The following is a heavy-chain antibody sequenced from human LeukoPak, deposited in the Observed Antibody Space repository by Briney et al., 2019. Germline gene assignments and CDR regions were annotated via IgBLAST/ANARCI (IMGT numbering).Heavy chain of an antibody. CDR1: GFLFSNSW. D-gene: IGHD4-23*01. Sequence: GGSLRLSCEASGFLFSNSWMSWVRQAPGKGLEWVANMNQDGSERNYVDSVKGRLTISRDNAKGSLYLQMNGLRAEDTAVYFCVKDRGYSTFDYWGQGTLVTVSS. CDR3: VKDRGYSTFDY. V-gene: IGHV3-7*03. J-gene: IGHJ4*02. CDR2: MNQDGSER.